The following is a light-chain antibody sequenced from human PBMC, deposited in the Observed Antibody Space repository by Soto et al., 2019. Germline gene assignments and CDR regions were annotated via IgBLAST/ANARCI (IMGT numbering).Light chain of an antibody. V-gene: IGKV3-11*01. CDR3: QQSSNWPPEIT. J-gene: IGKJ5*01. CDR1: QSVPRH. Sequence: EIELTQSPASLSLSPGERATVSCRASQSVPRHLAWYQQRPGLPPRLLIYDASSRATGVPDRFSGSGSGTDFILTISSLEPEDFAVYYCQQSSNWPPEITFGQGTRLEIK. CDR2: DAS.